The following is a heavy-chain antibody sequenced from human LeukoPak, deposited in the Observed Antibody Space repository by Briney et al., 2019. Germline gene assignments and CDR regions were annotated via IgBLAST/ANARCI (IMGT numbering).Heavy chain of an antibody. Sequence: TGGSLRLSCAASGFTFSSYGMHWVRQAPGKGLEWVTFIRYDGTITYYADSVKGRFTISRDNSENTLYLQMNSLRAEDTAVYYCATDVNSGYLDYWGQGTLVTVSS. J-gene: IGHJ4*02. CDR2: IRYDGTIT. CDR1: GFTFSSYG. D-gene: IGHD5-12*01. CDR3: ATDVNSGYLDY. V-gene: IGHV3-30*02.